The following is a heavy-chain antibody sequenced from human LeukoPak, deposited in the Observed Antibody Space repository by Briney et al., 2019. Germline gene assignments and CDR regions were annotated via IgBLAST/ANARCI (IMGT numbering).Heavy chain of an antibody. D-gene: IGHD4-11*01. Sequence: PSQTLSLTCTVSGGPISSGGYYWSWIRQPPGKGLEWIGHIYYSGSTNYNPSLKSRVTISVDTSKNQFSLKLSSVTAADTAVYYCARVIKTTLYYFDYWGQGTLVTVSS. CDR3: ARVIKTTLYYFDY. CDR1: GGPISSGGYY. CDR2: IYYSGST. V-gene: IGHV4-61*08. J-gene: IGHJ4*02.